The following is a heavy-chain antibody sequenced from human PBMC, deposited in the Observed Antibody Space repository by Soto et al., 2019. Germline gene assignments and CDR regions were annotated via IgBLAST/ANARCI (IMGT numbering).Heavy chain of an antibody. CDR1: GGNFRRYA. V-gene: IGHV1-69*01. Sequence: QVQLVQSGAEVKKPGSSVKVSCKASGGNFRRYAISWVRQAPGQGLEWMGGILPIFGSPSHAQKFQGRVTVTADESTSTAYLELTSLTSEDTAMYYCVFGDCTNTSCSYYFYGLDVWGQGSPVTVSS. D-gene: IGHD2-2*01. J-gene: IGHJ6*02. CDR2: ILPIFGSP. CDR3: VFGDCTNTSCSYYFYGLDV.